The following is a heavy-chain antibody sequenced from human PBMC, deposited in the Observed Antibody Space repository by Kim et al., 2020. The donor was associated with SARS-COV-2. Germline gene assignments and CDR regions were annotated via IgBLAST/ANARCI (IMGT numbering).Heavy chain of an antibody. V-gene: IGHV3-30-3*01. J-gene: IGHJ5*01. CDR2: ISYDGGNK. Sequence: GGSLRLSCAASGFTFSSYAMHWVRQAPGKGLEWVAVISYDGGNKYHADSVKGRFTISRDNSKNTLYLQMNSLRAEDTAVYYCARGGLTYYYDSSGFNWFDSWGQGTLVTVSS. CDR1: GFTFSSYA. CDR3: ARGGLTYYYDSSGFNWFDS. D-gene: IGHD3-22*01.